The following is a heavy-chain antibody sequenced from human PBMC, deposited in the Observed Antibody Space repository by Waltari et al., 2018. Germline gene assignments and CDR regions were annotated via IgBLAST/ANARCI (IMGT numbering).Heavy chain of an antibody. Sequence: QVQLQQWGAGLLKPSETLSLTCAVYGGSFSGYYWSWIRQPPGKGLEWIGEINHSGSTNYNPSLKSRVTISVDTSKNQFSLKLSSVTAADTAVYYCARGPTQNYGSGSPLDYWGQGTLVTVSS. CDR2: INHSGST. CDR3: ARGPTQNYGSGSPLDY. D-gene: IGHD3-10*01. V-gene: IGHV4-34*01. J-gene: IGHJ4*02. CDR1: GGSFSGYY.